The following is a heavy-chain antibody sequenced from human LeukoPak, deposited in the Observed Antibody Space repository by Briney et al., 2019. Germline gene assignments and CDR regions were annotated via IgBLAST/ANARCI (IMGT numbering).Heavy chain of an antibody. D-gene: IGHD6-6*01. Sequence: SSETLSLTCAVYGGSFSGYYWGLIRQPPGGGLDWIASVYSDGSSYYNPSLKSRATISVDTSKNQFSLRLTSVTAADTAVYYCARHLGSSVDYWGQGTLVTVSA. CDR1: GGSFSGYY. CDR3: ARHLGSSVDY. CDR2: VYSDGSS. J-gene: IGHJ4*02. V-gene: IGHV4-34*01.